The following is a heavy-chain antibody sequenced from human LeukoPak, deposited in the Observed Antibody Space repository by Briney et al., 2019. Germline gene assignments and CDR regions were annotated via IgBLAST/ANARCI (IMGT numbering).Heavy chain of an antibody. V-gene: IGHV1-69*13. CDR1: GGTFNTYG. D-gene: IGHD2-2*03. CDR2: NIPLFGTA. J-gene: IGHJ6*02. CDR3: ASGYCTTATCYASYAMDV. Sequence: GASVKVSCKASGGTFNTYGISWVRQASGQGLVWMVGNIPLFGTANYAQKFQGRDTITADEPTRTAYMELSSLRPEDTAVYYCASGYCTTATCYASYAMDVWGQGTTVAVSS.